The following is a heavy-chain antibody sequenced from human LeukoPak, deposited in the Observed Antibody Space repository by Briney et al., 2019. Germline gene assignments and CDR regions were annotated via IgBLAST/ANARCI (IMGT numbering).Heavy chain of an antibody. J-gene: IGHJ5*02. CDR3: RLTTSRLATATTWFDP. CDR1: GESFDGFY. Sequence: SETLSLTCAVYGESFDGFYWNGIRQFPGKGLEWLGEVNYSGTSDYNPALESRVDISADPSKRQFSLKLTSVTASDTAVYAVRLTTSRLATATTWFDPWGQGTLVSVSS. CDR2: VNYSGTS. V-gene: IGHV4-34*01. D-gene: IGHD1-1*01.